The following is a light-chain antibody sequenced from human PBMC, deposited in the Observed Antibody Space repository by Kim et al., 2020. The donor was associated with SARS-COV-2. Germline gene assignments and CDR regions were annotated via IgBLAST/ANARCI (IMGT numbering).Light chain of an antibody. V-gene: IGLV1-51*01. CDR3: GTWDSSLTAVV. Sequence: QSVLTQPPPVSAAPGQKVTISCSGSSSNIGNNYVSWYQQLPGTAPKLLIYDNNKRPSGIPDRFSGSKSGTSATLGITGLQTGDEADYHCGTWDSSLTAVVFGGGTKLTVL. J-gene: IGLJ3*02. CDR2: DNN. CDR1: SSNIGNNY.